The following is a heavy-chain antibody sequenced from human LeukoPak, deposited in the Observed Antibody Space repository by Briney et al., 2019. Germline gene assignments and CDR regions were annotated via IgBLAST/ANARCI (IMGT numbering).Heavy chain of an antibody. CDR1: GYTFTGYY. Sequence: GASVKVPCKASGYTFTGYYMHWVRQAPGQGLEWMGWINPNSGGTNYAQKFQGRVTMTRDTSISTAYMELSRLRSDDTAVYYCARDHAQRGWYLTSDYYFDYWGQGTLVTVSS. CDR2: INPNSGGT. CDR3: ARDHAQRGWYLTSDYYFDY. D-gene: IGHD6-19*01. V-gene: IGHV1-2*02. J-gene: IGHJ4*02.